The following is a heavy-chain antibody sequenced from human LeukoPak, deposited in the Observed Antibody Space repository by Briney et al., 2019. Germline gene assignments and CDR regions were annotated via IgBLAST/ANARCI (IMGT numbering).Heavy chain of an antibody. CDR2: INPNSGGT. CDR3: ARGQTYCSSTSCYRDYYYYYMDV. J-gene: IGHJ6*03. V-gene: IGHV1-2*02. Sequence: ASVKVSCKASGYTFTANYMHWVRQAPGQGLEWMGWINPNSGGTNYAQKFQGRVTMTRDTSISTAYMELSRLTSDDTAVYYCARGQTYCSSTSCYRDYYYYYMDVWGKGTTVTVSS. CDR1: GYTFTANY. D-gene: IGHD2-2*01.